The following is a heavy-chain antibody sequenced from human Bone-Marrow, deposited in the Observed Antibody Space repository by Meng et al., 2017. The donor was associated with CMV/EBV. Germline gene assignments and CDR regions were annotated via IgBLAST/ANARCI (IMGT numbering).Heavy chain of an antibody. CDR2: IYYSGST. CDR1: GGSISSYY. J-gene: IGHJ5*02. Sequence: GSLRLSCTVSGGSISSYYWSWIRQPPGKGLEWIGYIYYSGSTNYNPSLKSRVTISVDTSKNQFSLKLSSVTAADTAVYYCASSPDDSSGYYPPNWFDPWGQGTLVTVSS. CDR3: ASSPDDSSGYYPPNWFDP. V-gene: IGHV4-59*01. D-gene: IGHD3-22*01.